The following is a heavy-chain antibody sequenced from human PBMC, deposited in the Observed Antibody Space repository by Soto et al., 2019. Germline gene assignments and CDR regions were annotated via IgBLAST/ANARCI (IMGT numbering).Heavy chain of an antibody. CDR2: FSIYTGVT. J-gene: IGHJ4*02. CDR1: GSPFTSYS. D-gene: IGHD1-26*01. V-gene: IGHV1-18*04. CDR3: ARARGTSTRSYTHHFDD. Sequence: QGPLEQSGGEVPKPGASVKVSCKASGSPFTSYSMSWVRPAPGQGLVWMGWFSIYTGVTKSAQREQGRGTLTTEADATTADMELRSRRSDDTAVDYCARARGTSTRSYTHHFDDWGQGTTVVVSS.